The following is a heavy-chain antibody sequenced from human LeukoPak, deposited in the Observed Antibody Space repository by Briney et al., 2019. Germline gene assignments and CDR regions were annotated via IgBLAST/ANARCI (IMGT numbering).Heavy chain of an antibody. Sequence: PSETLSLTCTVSGGSISSSSYYWGWIRQPPGKGLEWIGSIYYSGSTYYNPSLKSRVTISVDTSKNQFSLKLTSVTAADTAVYYRARRRSGSSSSYGYWGQGTLVTVSS. V-gene: IGHV4-39*01. CDR3: ARRRSGSSSSYGY. D-gene: IGHD6-6*01. J-gene: IGHJ4*02. CDR1: GGSISSSSYY. CDR2: IYYSGST.